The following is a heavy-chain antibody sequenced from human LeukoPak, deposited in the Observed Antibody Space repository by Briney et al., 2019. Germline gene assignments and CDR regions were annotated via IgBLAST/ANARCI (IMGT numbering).Heavy chain of an antibody. CDR3: ARDGSFGRDV. CDR2: IWYAESST. D-gene: IGHD6-19*01. CDR1: GFIFNSYG. J-gene: IGHJ6*02. Sequence: PGRSLRLSWAASGFIFNSYGIHWVRQAPGKGLEWVAVIWYAESSTYYTDSVKGRFTISRDNSKKTVYLQMNSLRVEDTGVYYCARDGSFGRDVWGQGTTVTVSS. V-gene: IGHV3-33*01.